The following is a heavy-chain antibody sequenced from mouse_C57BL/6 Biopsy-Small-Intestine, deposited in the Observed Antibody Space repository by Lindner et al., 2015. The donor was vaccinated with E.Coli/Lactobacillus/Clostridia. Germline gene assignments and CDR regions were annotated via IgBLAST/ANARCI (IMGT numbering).Heavy chain of an antibody. D-gene: IGHD1-1*02. J-gene: IGHJ1*03. CDR3: ARDHGYWYFDV. CDR1: GYSITSGYD. Sequence: VQLQESGPGMVKPSQSLSLTCTVTGYSITSGYDWHWIRHFPGNKLEWMGYISYSGITNYNPSLKSRISITHDTSKNHFFLKLNSVTTEDTATYYCARDHGYWYFDVWGTGTTVTVSS. CDR2: ISYSGIT. V-gene: IGHV3-1*01.